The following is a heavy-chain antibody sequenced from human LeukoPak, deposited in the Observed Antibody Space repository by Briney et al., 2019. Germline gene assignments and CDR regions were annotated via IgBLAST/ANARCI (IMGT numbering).Heavy chain of an antibody. CDR2: INPNSGGT. V-gene: IGHV1-2*02. Sequence: ASVKVSCKASGYTFTGYYMHWVRQAPGQGLEWMGWINPNSGGTNYAQKFHGRVTMTRDTSISTAYMELSRLRSDDTAVYYCARSTRYNWNDDYWGQGTLVTVSS. J-gene: IGHJ4*02. CDR1: GYTFTGYY. CDR3: ARSTRYNWNDDY. D-gene: IGHD1-1*01.